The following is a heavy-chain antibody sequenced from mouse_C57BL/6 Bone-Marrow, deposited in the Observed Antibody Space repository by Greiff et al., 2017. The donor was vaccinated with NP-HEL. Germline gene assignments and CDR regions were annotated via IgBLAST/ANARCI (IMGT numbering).Heavy chain of an antibody. CDR1: GFSLSTFGMG. CDR3: ARIGAYYSNYVPAWFAY. V-gene: IGHV8-8*01. Sequence: QVTLQESGPGILQPSQTLSLTCSFSGFSLSTFGMGVGWIRQPSGKGLEWLAHIWWDDAKYYNPALKSRPTTSKASSKNQVFLKIANVDTADTATYYCARIGAYYSNYVPAWFAYWGQGTLVTVSA. CDR2: IWWDDAK. D-gene: IGHD2-5*01. J-gene: IGHJ3*01.